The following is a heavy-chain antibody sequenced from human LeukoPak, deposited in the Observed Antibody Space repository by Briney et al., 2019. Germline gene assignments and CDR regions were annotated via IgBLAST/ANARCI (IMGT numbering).Heavy chain of an antibody. CDR2: IYYSGST. D-gene: IGHD5-18*01. J-gene: IGHJ4*02. CDR1: GGSISSSSYY. V-gene: IGHV4-39*01. Sequence: SETLSLTCTVSGGSISSSSYYWGWIRQPPGKGLEWIGSIYYSGSTYYNPSLKSRVTISVDTSKNQFSLKLSSVTAADTAVYYCARRPLTAIDHWYFDYWGQGTLVTVSS. CDR3: ARRPLTAIDHWYFDY.